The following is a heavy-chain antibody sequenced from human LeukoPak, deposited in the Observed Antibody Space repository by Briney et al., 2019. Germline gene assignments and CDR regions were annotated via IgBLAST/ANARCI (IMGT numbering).Heavy chain of an antibody. CDR1: GGSFSGHY. CDR2: INHSGST. V-gene: IGHV4-34*01. CDR3: ARVRCSGGSCPYYYYYYYMDV. D-gene: IGHD2-15*01. J-gene: IGHJ6*03. Sequence: SETLSLTCSVYGGSFSGHYWSWIRQPPGKGLEWIGEINHSGSTYYNPSLQSRVTISIDTSKNQFSLKLRFVTAADTAVYYCARVRCSGGSCPYYYYYYYMDVWGKGTTVTVSS.